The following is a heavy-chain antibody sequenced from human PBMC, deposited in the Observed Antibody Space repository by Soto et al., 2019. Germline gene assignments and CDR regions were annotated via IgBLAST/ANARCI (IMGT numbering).Heavy chain of an antibody. D-gene: IGHD3-3*01. V-gene: IGHV4-34*01. Sequence: SETLSLTCAVSGGSFSCYYWNRIRQPPGKGLEWIGEIDHSGYTNYNPSLKSRVTISADTSKNQFSLRLTSVTAADTAVYYCARVRDWFDPWGQGTLVTVSS. CDR1: GGSFSCYY. CDR2: IDHSGYT. CDR3: ARVRDWFDP. J-gene: IGHJ5*02.